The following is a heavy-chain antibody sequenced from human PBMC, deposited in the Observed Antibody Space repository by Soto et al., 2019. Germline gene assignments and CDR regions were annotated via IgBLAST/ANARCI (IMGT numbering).Heavy chain of an antibody. Sequence: QVQLVESGGGLVKPGGSLRLSCAAXXXTXXXYYMSWIRXAXGXXLEWVSYISSSGSTIYYADSVKGRFTISRDNAKNSLYLQMNSLRAEDTAVXYCAXXXSSXGGRVYWGQGTLVTVSS. D-gene: IGHD2-15*01. CDR3: AXXXSSXGGRVY. CDR1: XXTXXXYY. J-gene: IGHJ4*02. V-gene: IGHV3-11*01. CDR2: ISSSGSTI.